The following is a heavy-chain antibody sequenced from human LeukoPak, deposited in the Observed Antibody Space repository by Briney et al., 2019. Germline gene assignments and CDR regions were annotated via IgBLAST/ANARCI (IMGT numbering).Heavy chain of an antibody. CDR2: IRDSGTT. CDR1: GFTFSTYP. V-gene: IGHV3-69-1*01. Sequence: GGSLRLSCAASGFTFSTYPMNWVRQAPGKGLEWIAHIRDSGTTDYADSVKGRFTISRDNAKNSLYLQLSSLRAEDTAVYYCARDHDFAFDNWGQGTLVTVSS. CDR3: ARDHDFAFDN. J-gene: IGHJ4*02. D-gene: IGHD2-21*02.